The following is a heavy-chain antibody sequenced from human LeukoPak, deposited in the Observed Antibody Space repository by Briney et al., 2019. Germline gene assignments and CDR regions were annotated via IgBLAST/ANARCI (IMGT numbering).Heavy chain of an antibody. J-gene: IGHJ4*02. Sequence: GASVKVSCKASGYTFTNYGISWVRQAPGQGLEWMGWISASSGNTNYAQKLQGRVTMTTDTSTNTAYMELTSLGSDDTAVYYCARDHRYSSSFDYWGQGSLVTVSS. CDR2: ISASSGNT. CDR3: ARDHRYSSSFDY. D-gene: IGHD6-13*01. V-gene: IGHV1-18*01. CDR1: GYTFTNYG.